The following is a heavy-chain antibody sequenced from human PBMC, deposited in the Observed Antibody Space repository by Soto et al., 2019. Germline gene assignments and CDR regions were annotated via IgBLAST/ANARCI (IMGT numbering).Heavy chain of an antibody. CDR3: ARDDWGLDY. D-gene: IGHD2-21*01. Sequence: QVQLVESGGGVVQPGRSLRLSCAASGFTFSSYAMHWVRQAPGKGLEWVAVISYDGSNKYYADSVKGRFTISRDNSKNTLYLQMNSLRAEDTAVYYWARDDWGLDYWGQGTLVTVSS. V-gene: IGHV3-30-3*01. CDR2: ISYDGSNK. J-gene: IGHJ4*02. CDR1: GFTFSSYA.